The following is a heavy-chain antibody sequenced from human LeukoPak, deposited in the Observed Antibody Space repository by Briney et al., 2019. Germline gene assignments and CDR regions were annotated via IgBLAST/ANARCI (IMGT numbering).Heavy chain of an antibody. V-gene: IGHV3-33*01. CDR1: GFTFSSYG. CDR2: IWYDGSNK. Sequence: GGSLRLPCAASGFTFSSYGMHWVRQAPGKGLEWVAVIWYDGSNKYYADSVKGRFTISRDNSKNTLYLQMNSLRAEDTAVYYCAREGGSYYNGYYFDYWGQGTLVTVSS. CDR3: AREGGSYYNGYYFDY. D-gene: IGHD1-26*01. J-gene: IGHJ4*02.